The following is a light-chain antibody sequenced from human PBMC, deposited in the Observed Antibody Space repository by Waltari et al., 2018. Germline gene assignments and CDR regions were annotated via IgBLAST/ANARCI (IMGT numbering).Light chain of an antibody. CDR1: QSVSSN. CDR2: GAS. Sequence: EIVMTQSPATLSVSPGERATLSCRASQSVSSNLAWYQQKPGQAPSLLIYGASTRATGIPARFSGSGSGTEFTLTISSLQSEDFALYYCQQYKNWPPVTFGGGTKVGIK. V-gene: IGKV3-15*01. CDR3: QQYKNWPPVT. J-gene: IGKJ4*01.